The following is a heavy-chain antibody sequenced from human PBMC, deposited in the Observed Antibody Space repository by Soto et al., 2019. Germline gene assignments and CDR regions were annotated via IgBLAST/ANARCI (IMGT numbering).Heavy chain of an antibody. J-gene: IGHJ4*02. Sequence: QVQLQESGPGLVKPSQTLSLTCTVSGGSISSGGYYWSWIRQHPGKGLEWIGYIHYSGSTYYNPSLKRRVTISVDTSKNHFSLKRISVTAAHTAVYYCAIWVGATSFDYWGQGTLVTVSS. CDR2: IHYSGST. V-gene: IGHV4-31*03. D-gene: IGHD1-26*01. CDR3: AIWVGATSFDY. CDR1: GGSISSGGYY.